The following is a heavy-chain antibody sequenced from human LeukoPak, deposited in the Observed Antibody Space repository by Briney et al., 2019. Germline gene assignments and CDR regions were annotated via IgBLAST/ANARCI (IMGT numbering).Heavy chain of an antibody. CDR3: AVNFQVGYCSGGSCYYFDY. V-gene: IGHV4-61*02. CDR1: GGSISSGSYY. CDR2: MYTSGST. D-gene: IGHD2-15*01. Sequence: KPSETLSLTCTVSGGSISSGSYYWNWIRQPAGKGLEWIGRMYTSGSTNYNPSLKSRATMSLDTSKNQFALKLSSVTAADTVVYYCAVNFQVGYCSGGSCYYFDYWGQGTLVTVSS. J-gene: IGHJ4*02.